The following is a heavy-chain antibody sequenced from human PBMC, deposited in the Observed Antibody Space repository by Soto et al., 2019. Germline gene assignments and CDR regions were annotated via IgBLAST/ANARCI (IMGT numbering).Heavy chain of an antibody. CDR1: GFTFSNYW. CDR3: ARVWNDGRFDY. V-gene: IGHV3-7*01. Sequence: GGSLRLSCAASGFTFSNYWMTWVRQAPGKGLEWVASINQNGGAMHYVDSVKGRFTVSRDNAKNSLYLQVNSLRAEYTAVFYCARVWNDGRFDYWGQGTLVTVSS. CDR2: INQNGGAM. J-gene: IGHJ4*02. D-gene: IGHD1-1*01.